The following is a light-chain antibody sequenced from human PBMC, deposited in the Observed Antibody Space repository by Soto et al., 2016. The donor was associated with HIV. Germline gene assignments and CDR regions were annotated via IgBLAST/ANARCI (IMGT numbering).Light chain of an antibody. CDR3: QQLNSYPWT. CDR1: QGISSH. J-gene: IGKJ1*01. CDR2: AAS. Sequence: DIQLTQSPSFLSASVGDRVTITCRASQGISSHLAWYQQKAGKAPKLLIYAASTLQSGVPSRFSGSGSGTEFTLTIGSLQPEDFATYYCQQLNSYPWTFGQGTKVEIK. V-gene: IGKV1-9*01.